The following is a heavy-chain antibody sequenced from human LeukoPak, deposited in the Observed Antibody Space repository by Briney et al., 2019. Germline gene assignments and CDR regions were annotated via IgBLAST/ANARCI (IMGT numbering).Heavy chain of an antibody. Sequence: GGSLRLSCAAPGFTFSSYAMSWVRQAPGKGLEWVSAISGSGGSTYYADSVKGRFTISRDNSKNTLYLQMNSLRAEDMAVYYCAKDLAAAQKSPFDYWGQGTLVTVSS. CDR3: AKDLAAAQKSPFDY. J-gene: IGHJ4*02. D-gene: IGHD6-13*01. V-gene: IGHV3-23*01. CDR2: ISGSGGST. CDR1: GFTFSSYA.